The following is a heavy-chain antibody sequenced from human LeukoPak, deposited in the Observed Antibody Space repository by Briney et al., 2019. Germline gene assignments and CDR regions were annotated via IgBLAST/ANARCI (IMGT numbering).Heavy chain of an antibody. CDR3: ARGGWRFGELSPYKKSKNWFDP. V-gene: IGHV4-59*12. J-gene: IGHJ5*02. Sequence: SETLSLTCLLAAGSLVTYYSRWVRPPPEGGRGWIGYIYYGGGTNYNPSLPSRVTISVDTSKNQFSLKLSSVTAADTAVYYCARGGWRFGELSPYKKSKNWFDPWGQGTLVTVSS. D-gene: IGHD3-10*01. CDR2: IYYGGGT. CDR1: AGSLVTYY.